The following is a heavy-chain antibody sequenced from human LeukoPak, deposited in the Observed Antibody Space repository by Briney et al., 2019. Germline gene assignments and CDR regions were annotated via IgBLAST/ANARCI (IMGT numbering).Heavy chain of an antibody. J-gene: IGHJ4*02. CDR1: GFTFSGSA. CDR3: TRRFIVGATTIDY. D-gene: IGHD1-26*01. V-gene: IGHV3-73*01. Sequence: GGSLRLSCAASGFTFSGSAMHWVRQASGKGLEWVGRIRSKANSYATAYAASVKGRFTISRDDSKNTAYLQMNSLKTEDTAMYYCTRRFIVGATTIDYWGQGTLVTVSS. CDR2: IRSKANSYAT.